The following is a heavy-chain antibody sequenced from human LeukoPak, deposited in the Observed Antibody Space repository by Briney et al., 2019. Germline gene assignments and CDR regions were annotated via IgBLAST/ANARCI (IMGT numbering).Heavy chain of an antibody. CDR2: ISYDGSNK. CDR3: ARDLSAYSSSWPFDY. D-gene: IGHD6-13*01. V-gene: IGHV3-30-3*01. Sequence: GGSLRLSCAASGFTFSRYAMHWVRQAPGKGLEWVAFISYDGSNKYYADSVKGRFTISRDNSKNTLYLQMNSLRPEDTAVYYCARDLSAYSSSWPFDYWGQGTLVTVSS. CDR1: GFTFSRYA. J-gene: IGHJ4*02.